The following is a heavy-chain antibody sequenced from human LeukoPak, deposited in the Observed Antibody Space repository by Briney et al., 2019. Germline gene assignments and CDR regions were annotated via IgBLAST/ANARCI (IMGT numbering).Heavy chain of an antibody. CDR2: ISSSGSTI. D-gene: IGHD3-9*01. Sequence: PGGSLRLSCAASGFTFSSYEMNWVRQAPGKGLEWVSYISSSGSTIYYADSVKGRFTISRDNAKNLLYLQMNSLRAEDTAVYYCAALGADYDILTGYSRLGYYGMDVWGKGTTVTVSS. CDR1: GFTFSSYE. J-gene: IGHJ6*04. V-gene: IGHV3-48*03. CDR3: AALGADYDILTGYSRLGYYGMDV.